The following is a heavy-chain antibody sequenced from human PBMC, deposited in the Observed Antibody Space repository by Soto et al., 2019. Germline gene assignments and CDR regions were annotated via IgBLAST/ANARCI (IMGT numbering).Heavy chain of an antibody. CDR1: GFTFSSYA. CDR2: ISSNGGST. CDR3: ARDGGGVYGDYGPIDYYYYYMDV. V-gene: IGHV3-64*01. D-gene: IGHD4-17*01. Sequence: GGSLRLSCAASGFTFSSYAMHWVRQAPGKGLEYVSAISSNGGSTYYANSVKGRFTISRDNSKNTLYLQMGSLRAEDMAVYYCARDGGGVYGDYGPIDYYYYYMDVWGKGTTVTVSS. J-gene: IGHJ6*03.